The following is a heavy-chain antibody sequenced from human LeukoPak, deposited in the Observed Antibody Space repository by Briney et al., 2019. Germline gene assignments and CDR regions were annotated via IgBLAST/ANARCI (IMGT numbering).Heavy chain of an antibody. D-gene: IGHD3-22*01. CDR1: GFTFSSYA. CDR2: ISGSGGST. Sequence: PGGSLRLSCAASGFTFSSYAMSWVRQAPGKGLEWVSAISGSGGSTYYADSVKGRFTISRDNSKNTLYLQMNSLRAEDTAVYYCAKEFSDYYDSSGYYYFGWYYYYYMDVWGKGTTVTVSS. J-gene: IGHJ6*03. CDR3: AKEFSDYYDSSGYYYFGWYYYYYMDV. V-gene: IGHV3-23*01.